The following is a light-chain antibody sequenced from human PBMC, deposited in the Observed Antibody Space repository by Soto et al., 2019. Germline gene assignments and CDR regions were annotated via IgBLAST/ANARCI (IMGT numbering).Light chain of an antibody. CDR1: QSVSSSY. V-gene: IGKV3-20*01. J-gene: IGKJ1*01. CDR3: QRYGSSPRT. CDR2: GAS. Sequence: EIVLTQSPGTLSLSPGERATLSCRASQSVSSSYFAWYQQKPGQAPRLLIYGASSRATGIPDRFRGSAAGTVFTPTISRLEPEDFAVYYCQRYGSSPRTFGQGTKVEIK.